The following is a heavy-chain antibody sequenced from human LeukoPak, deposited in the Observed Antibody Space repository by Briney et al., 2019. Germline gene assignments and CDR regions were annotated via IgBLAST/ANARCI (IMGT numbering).Heavy chain of an antibody. Sequence: PSQTLSLTCTVSGGSISSGGYNWSWIRQHPGKGLEWIGYIYYSGSTYYNPSLKSRVTISVDTSKNQFSLKLSSVTAADTAVYYCARAWWERFDSWGQGTLVTVSS. CDR3: ARAWWERFDS. CDR1: GGSISSGGYN. J-gene: IGHJ4*02. V-gene: IGHV4-31*03. CDR2: IYYSGST. D-gene: IGHD1-26*01.